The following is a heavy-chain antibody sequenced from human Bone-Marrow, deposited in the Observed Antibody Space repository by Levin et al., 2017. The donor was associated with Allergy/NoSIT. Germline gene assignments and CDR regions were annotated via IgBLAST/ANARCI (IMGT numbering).Heavy chain of an antibody. J-gene: IGHJ4*02. Sequence: GESLKISCAASGFTFSNYAMSWVRQAPGKGLEWVSGISGNGGSTHSADSVKGRFAISRDNSKNTLYLQMNSLRAEDTAVYYCARRIGVAARLGPPFDSWGQGTLVTVSS. D-gene: IGHD6-6*01. CDR3: ARRIGVAARLGPPFDS. V-gene: IGHV3-23*01. CDR2: ISGNGGST. CDR1: GFTFSNYA.